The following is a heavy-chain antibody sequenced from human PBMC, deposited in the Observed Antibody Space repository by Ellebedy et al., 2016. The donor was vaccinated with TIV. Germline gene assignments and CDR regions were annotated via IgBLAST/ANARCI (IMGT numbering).Heavy chain of an antibody. CDR2: ISGSGGST. V-gene: IGHV3-23*01. Sequence: PGGSLRLSCAASGFTFSSYAMSRVRQAPGKGLEWVSAISGSGGSTYYADSVKGRFTISRANSKNTLYLQMNSLRAEDTAVYYCARGHNHYYYGMDVWGQGTTVTVSS. CDR1: GFTFSSYA. CDR3: ARGHNHYYYGMDV. D-gene: IGHD1-14*01. J-gene: IGHJ6*02.